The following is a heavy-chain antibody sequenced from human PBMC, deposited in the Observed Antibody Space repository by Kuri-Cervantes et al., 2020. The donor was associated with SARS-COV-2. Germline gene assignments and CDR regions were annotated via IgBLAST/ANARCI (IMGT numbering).Heavy chain of an antibody. V-gene: IGHV3-23*01. CDR2: ISGSGGDT. CDR3: AKDRSIAAAFDY. D-gene: IGHD6-13*01. J-gene: IGHJ4*02. CDR1: GFTFSSYW. Sequence: GGSLRLSCAASGFTFSSYWMHWVRQAPGKGLEWVSGISGSGGDTNYADSVKGRFTISRDNSQNTLYLQMNSLRAEDTAVYFCAKDRSIAAAFDYWGQGTLVTVSS.